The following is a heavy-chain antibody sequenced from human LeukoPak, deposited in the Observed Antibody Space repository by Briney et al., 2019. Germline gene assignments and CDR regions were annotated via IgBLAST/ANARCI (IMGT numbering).Heavy chain of an antibody. V-gene: IGHV3-20*04. CDR2: INWNGGST. CDR3: ARDRHASSWYGDAFDY. J-gene: IGHJ4*02. D-gene: IGHD6-13*01. Sequence: PGGSLRLSCAASGFTFDDYGMSWVRQAPGKGLEWVSGINWNGGSTGYADSVKGRFTISRDNAKNSLYLQMNSLRAEDTALYYCARDRHASSWYGDAFDYWGQGTLVTVSS. CDR1: GFTFDDYG.